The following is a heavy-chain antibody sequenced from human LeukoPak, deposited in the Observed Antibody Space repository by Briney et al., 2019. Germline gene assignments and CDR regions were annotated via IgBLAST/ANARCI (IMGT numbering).Heavy chain of an antibody. D-gene: IGHD6-13*01. CDR2: IYSTGST. Sequence: SETLSLTCTVSGGSISSYYWSWIRQPAGKGLEWIGRIYSTGSTNYNPTLKSRVTMSVDTSKNQFSLRLRSVIAADTAVYYCARQIASAGTAGFDFWGQGALVTVSS. V-gene: IGHV4-4*07. CDR3: ARQIASAGTAGFDF. CDR1: GGSISSYY. J-gene: IGHJ4*02.